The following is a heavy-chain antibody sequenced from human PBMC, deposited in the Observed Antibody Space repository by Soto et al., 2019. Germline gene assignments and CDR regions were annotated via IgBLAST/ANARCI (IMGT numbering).Heavy chain of an antibody. Sequence: QVQLVQSGAEVKKPGSSVKVSCKASGGTFSSYTISWVRQAPGQGLEWMGRIIPILGIANYAQKFQGRVTITADKSTSTAYMELSSLRSEDTAVYYCARESAVAGTGIDYWGQGTLVTVSS. CDR3: ARESAVAGTGIDY. CDR2: IIPILGIA. CDR1: GGTFSSYT. J-gene: IGHJ4*02. V-gene: IGHV1-69*08. D-gene: IGHD6-19*01.